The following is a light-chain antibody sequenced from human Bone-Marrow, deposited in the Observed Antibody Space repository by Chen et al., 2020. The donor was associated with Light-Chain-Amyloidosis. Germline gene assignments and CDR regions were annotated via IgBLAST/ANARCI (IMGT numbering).Light chain of an antibody. Sequence: SYELTQPPSVSVSPGQTARITCSGDDLPTKYAYWYQQKPGQAPVLVIHRETERPSGISERFSGSRSGTTATLTISGVQAEDEADYHCQSADSSGTYEGIFGGGTKLTVL. CDR3: QSADSSGTYEGI. CDR1: DLPTKY. J-gene: IGLJ2*01. CDR2: RET. V-gene: IGLV3-25*03.